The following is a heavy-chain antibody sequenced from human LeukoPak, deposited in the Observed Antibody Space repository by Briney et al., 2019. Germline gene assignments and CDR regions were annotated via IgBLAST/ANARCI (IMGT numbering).Heavy chain of an antibody. J-gene: IGHJ4*02. D-gene: IGHD6-13*01. CDR2: ISGSDRST. Sequence: PGGSLRLSCAASGVTFSSYAMSWVREAPGKGLKWCSAISGSDRSTYYTDSVKGRFTISSDNSKNALYLQMNKLRAEDTAVYYCAKDRGGSWTGYFEYWGQGTLVIVSS. CDR3: AKDRGGSWTGYFEY. CDR1: GVTFSSYA. V-gene: IGHV3-23*01.